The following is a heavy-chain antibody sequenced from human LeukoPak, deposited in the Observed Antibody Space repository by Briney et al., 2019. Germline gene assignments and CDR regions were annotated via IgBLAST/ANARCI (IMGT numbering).Heavy chain of an antibody. D-gene: IGHD2-15*01. Sequence: SVKVSCKASGGTFSSYAISWVRQAPGQGLEWMGGIIPIFGTANYAQKFQGRVTITADESTSTAYMELSSLRSEDTTVYYCARALYCSGGSCYSAYYFDYWGQGTLVTVSS. V-gene: IGHV1-69*13. J-gene: IGHJ4*02. CDR3: ARALYCSGGSCYSAYYFDY. CDR2: IIPIFGTA. CDR1: GGTFSSYA.